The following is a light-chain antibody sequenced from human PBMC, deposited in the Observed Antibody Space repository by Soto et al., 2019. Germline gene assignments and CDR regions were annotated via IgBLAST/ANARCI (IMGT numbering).Light chain of an antibody. CDR2: AAS. J-gene: IGKJ3*01. Sequence: DIQMTQSPSSVSASVGDRVTITCRASQGISSWFAWYQQKPGKAPKLLIYAASSLQSGVPSRFSGSGSGTEFTLSISSLQAEDFSTYYCQQANSFPFTFGPGTKVDIK. V-gene: IGKV1-12*01. CDR1: QGISSW. CDR3: QQANSFPFT.